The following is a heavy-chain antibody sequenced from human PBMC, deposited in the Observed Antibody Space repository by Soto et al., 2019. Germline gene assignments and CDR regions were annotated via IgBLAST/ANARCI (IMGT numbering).Heavy chain of an antibody. CDR1: GGTFSSYA. D-gene: IGHD1-26*01. V-gene: IGHV1-69*06. J-gene: IGHJ6*02. Sequence: ASVKVSCKASGGTFSSYAISWVRQAPGQGLEWMGGIIPIFGTANYAQKFLGRVTITADKSTSTAYMELSSLRSEDTAVYYCASNTGSYYEYYYYGMDVWGQGTTVTVSS. CDR3: ASNTGSYYEYYYYGMDV. CDR2: IIPIFGTA.